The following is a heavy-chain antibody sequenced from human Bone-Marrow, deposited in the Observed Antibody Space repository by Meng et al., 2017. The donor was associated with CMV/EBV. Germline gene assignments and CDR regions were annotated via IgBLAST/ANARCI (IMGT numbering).Heavy chain of an antibody. CDR1: GGTFSSYA. J-gene: IGHJ5*02. V-gene: IGHV1-69*05. Sequence: SVKVSCKASGGTFSSYAISWVRQAPGQGLEWMGGIIPIFGTANYAQKFQGRVTITTDESTSTAYMELSSLTSEDTAVYYCARGLNEFPTGDYGNWFDPWGQGTLVTVSS. D-gene: IGHD4-17*01. CDR2: IIPIFGTA. CDR3: ARGLNEFPTGDYGNWFDP.